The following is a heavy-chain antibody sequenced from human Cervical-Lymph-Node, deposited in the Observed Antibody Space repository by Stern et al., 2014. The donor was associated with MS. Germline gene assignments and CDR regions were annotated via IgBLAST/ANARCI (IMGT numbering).Heavy chain of an antibody. J-gene: IGHJ4*02. V-gene: IGHV2-5*02. CDR1: GFSVATAGVG. D-gene: IGHD2-15*01. CDR2: ISWDDDK. Sequence: QVTLKESGPTLVKPTQTVTLTCTLSGFSVATAGVGVGWIRQPTGKALEWLALISWDDDKLYIPSLKNRLTIIKDTSKNQVVLTMTNVDPVDTATYYCAHSRVKYCRGGTCYSSLFDYWGQGTLVTVSS. CDR3: AHSRVKYCRGGTCYSSLFDY.